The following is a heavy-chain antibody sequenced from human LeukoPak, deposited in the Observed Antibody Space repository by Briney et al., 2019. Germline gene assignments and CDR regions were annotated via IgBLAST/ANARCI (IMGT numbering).Heavy chain of an antibody. CDR1: GYTFTSYD. V-gene: IGHV1-8*01. CDR2: MNPNSGNT. J-gene: IGHJ6*02. D-gene: IGHD3-10*01. CDR3: ARYRLEYYGSVSYGMDV. Sequence: GASVKVSCKASGYTFTSYDINWVRQATGQGLEWMGWMNPNSGNTGYAQKFQGRVTMTRNTSISTAYMELSSLRSEDTAVYYCARYRLEYYGSVSYGMDVWGQGTTVTVSS.